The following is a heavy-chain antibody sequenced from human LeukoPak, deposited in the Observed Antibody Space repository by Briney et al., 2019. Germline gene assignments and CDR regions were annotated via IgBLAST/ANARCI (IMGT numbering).Heavy chain of an antibody. CDR2: IKQDGSEK. D-gene: IGHD3-3*01. CDR3: ARDTIFGVVIIPVFDY. Sequence: PGGSLRLSCAASGFTFSSYWMIWVRQAPGKGLEWVANIKQDGSEKYYVDSVKGRFTISRDNAKNSLYLQMNSLRAEDTAVYYCARDTIFGVVIIPVFDYWGXXTLVTVSS. V-gene: IGHV3-7*01. CDR1: GFTFSSYW. J-gene: IGHJ4*01.